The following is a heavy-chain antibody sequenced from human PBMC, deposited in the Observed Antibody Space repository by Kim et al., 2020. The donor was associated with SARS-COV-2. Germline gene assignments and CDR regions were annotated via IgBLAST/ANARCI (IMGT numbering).Heavy chain of an antibody. D-gene: IGHD3-9*01. V-gene: IGHV1-18*01. J-gene: IGHJ5*02. Sequence: ASVKVSCKASGYTFTSYGISWVRQAPGQGLEWMGWISAYNGNTNYAQKLQGRVTMTTDTSTSTAYMELRSLRSDDTAVYYCARPIPYYDILTGYYPDGWFDPWGQGTLVTVSS. CDR1: GYTFTSYG. CDR3: ARPIPYYDILTGYYPDGWFDP. CDR2: ISAYNGNT.